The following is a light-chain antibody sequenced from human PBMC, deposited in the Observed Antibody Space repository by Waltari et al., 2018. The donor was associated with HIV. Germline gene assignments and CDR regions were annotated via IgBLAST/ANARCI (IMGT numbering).Light chain of an antibody. CDR1: ALPKKF. CDR2: KDI. V-gene: IGLV3-25*03. CDR3: QSTDHDGTWV. J-gene: IGLJ3*02. Sequence: SYKLTQTPSVSVSPGQTARINCSRGALPKKFSSWYRQKPGQAPVLLPYKDIERPSGSPERIAGSRSGTGVTLTISGVQAEDEADYYCQSTDHDGTWVFGGGTKLTVL.